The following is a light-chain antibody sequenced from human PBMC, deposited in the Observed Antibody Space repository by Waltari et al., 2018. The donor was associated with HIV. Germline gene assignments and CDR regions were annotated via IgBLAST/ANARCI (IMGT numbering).Light chain of an antibody. V-gene: IGLV6-57*04. CDR3: QSYDYTIQV. CDR1: SGDIASKY. Sequence: FILTQPHSVSESPGKTVIISCTRNSGDIASKYVQWYQQRPGSAPTPVIYEDNRRPSVVPGRFSGSIDSASNSAFLTISGLKTEDEAAYYCQSYDYTIQVFGGGTKLTVL. J-gene: IGLJ3*02. CDR2: EDN.